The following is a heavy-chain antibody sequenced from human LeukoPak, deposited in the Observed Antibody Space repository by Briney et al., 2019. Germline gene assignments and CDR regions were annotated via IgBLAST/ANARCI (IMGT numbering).Heavy chain of an antibody. V-gene: IGHV3-48*01. CDR3: ATAGNYRFDY. CDR1: GFTFSGSV. CDR2: ISRSSSSI. Sequence: GGSLRLSCSASGFTFSGSVMDGFRQVPGKGLEWVSYISRSSSSIYYADSVKGRFTISRDSAKNSLYLQMNSLRAEDTAVYYCATAGNYRFDYWGQGTLVTVSS. D-gene: IGHD1-7*01. J-gene: IGHJ4*02.